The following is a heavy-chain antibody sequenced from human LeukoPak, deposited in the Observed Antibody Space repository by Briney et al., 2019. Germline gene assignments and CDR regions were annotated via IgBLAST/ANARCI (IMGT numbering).Heavy chain of an antibody. CDR1: GGSFSGYY. CDR2: INHSGST. CDR3: AREIGNPEDY. D-gene: IGHD4-23*01. J-gene: IGHJ4*02. V-gene: IGHV4-34*01. Sequence: SETLSLTCAVYGGSFSGYYWSWIRQPPGKGLEWIGEINHSGSTNYNPSLKCRVTISVDTSKNQFSLKLSSVTAADTAVYYCAREIGNPEDYWGQGTLVTVSS.